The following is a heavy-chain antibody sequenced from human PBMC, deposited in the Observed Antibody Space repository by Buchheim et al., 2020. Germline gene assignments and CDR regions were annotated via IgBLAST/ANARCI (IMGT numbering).Heavy chain of an antibody. CDR3: ARDKDFGATNYGLDD. J-gene: IGHJ6*02. Sequence: QVQLVQSGAEVKKPGASVKVSCKASGYTFNGYYMHWVRQAPGQGPEWMGWINPNSGGTNYAQKFQGRVTMTRDTSVSTAYMELSRLTSDDTAIYYCARDKDFGATNYGLDDWGQGTT. CDR1: GYTFNGYY. CDR2: INPNSGGT. V-gene: IGHV1-2*02. D-gene: IGHD3-3*01.